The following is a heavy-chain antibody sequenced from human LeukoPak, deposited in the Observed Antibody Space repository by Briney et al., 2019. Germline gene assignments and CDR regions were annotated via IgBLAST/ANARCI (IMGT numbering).Heavy chain of an antibody. J-gene: IGHJ4*02. CDR2: ISSNGGST. CDR3: ARVGASSGWSYYFDS. V-gene: IGHV3-64*01. Sequence: GGSLRLSCAASGFTSSSYATHWVRQAPGKGLEYVSGISSNGGSTYYANPVKGRFTISRDNSKNTLYLQMGSLRAEEMAVYYCARVGASSGWSYYFDSWGQGTLVTVSS. D-gene: IGHD6-19*01. CDR1: GFTSSSYA.